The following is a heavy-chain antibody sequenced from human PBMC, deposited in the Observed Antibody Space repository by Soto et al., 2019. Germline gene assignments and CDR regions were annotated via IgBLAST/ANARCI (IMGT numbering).Heavy chain of an antibody. CDR2: IYSDGTT. D-gene: IGHD2-2*01. CDR1: GGSISGYY. Sequence: PSETLSLTCTVPGGSISGYYWSWVRQPAGKGLEWVGRIYSDGTTNYSPSLKSRVTMSLDTSKDQFSLHLNCVTAADTAVYYCSRVGCSNSKCYTRGMDVWGQGTTVTVSS. V-gene: IGHV4-4*07. J-gene: IGHJ6*02. CDR3: SRVGCSNSKCYTRGMDV.